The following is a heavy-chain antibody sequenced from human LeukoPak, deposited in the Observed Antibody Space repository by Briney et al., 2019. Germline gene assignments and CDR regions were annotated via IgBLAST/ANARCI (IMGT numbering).Heavy chain of an antibody. V-gene: IGHV4-4*02. CDR1: GGSISSSNW. J-gene: IGHJ1*01. Sequence: SGTLSLTCAVSGGSISSSNWWSWVRQPPGKGLEWIGEIYHSGSTNYNPSLKSRVTISVDRSKNQFSLNVSSVTAADTAVYYCARAEVVGAHLRSGYFQHWGQGTLVIVSS. D-gene: IGHD1-26*01. CDR3: ARAEVVGAHLRSGYFQH. CDR2: IYHSGST.